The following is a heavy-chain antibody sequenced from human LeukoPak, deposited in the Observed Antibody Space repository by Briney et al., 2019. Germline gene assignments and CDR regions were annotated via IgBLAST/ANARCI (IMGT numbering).Heavy chain of an antibody. CDR1: GVSISSYY. V-gene: IGHV4-4*09. D-gene: IGHD6-6*01. J-gene: IGHJ4*02. Sequence: PSETLSLTCTVSGVSISSYYWSWIRQPPGKGLEWIGYISTSGSTNYNPSLKGRVTMSVDTSKNQFSLKLNSVTAADSAVYYCARLTRLSTSPDRYYLDYWGQGTLVTVSS. CDR3: ARLTRLSTSPDRYYLDY. CDR2: ISTSGST.